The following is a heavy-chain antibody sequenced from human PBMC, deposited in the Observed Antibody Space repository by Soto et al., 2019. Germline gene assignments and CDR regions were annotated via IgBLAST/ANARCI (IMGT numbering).Heavy chain of an antibody. Sequence: SETLSLTCTVSGGSISSYYWSWIRQPPGKGLEWIGYIYYSGSTNYNPSLKSRVTISVDTSKNQFSLKLSSVTAADMAVYYCVCSGHASGRFDPWGQGTLVTVSS. CDR1: GGSISSYY. J-gene: IGHJ5*02. D-gene: IGHD6-25*01. V-gene: IGHV4-59*01. CDR3: VCSGHASGRFDP. CDR2: IYYSGST.